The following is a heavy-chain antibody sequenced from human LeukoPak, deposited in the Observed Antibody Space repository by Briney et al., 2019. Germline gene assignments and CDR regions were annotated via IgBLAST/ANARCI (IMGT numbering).Heavy chain of an antibody. Sequence: PGGSLRLSCAASGFTFSSYEMNWVRQAPGKGLEWVSSISSSSSYIYYADSVKGRFTISRDNAKNSLYLQMNSLRAEDTAVYYCARVAAAGIGEDYWGQGTLVTVSS. J-gene: IGHJ4*02. D-gene: IGHD6-13*01. CDR3: ARVAAAGIGEDY. CDR1: GFTFSSYE. CDR2: ISSSSSYI. V-gene: IGHV3-21*01.